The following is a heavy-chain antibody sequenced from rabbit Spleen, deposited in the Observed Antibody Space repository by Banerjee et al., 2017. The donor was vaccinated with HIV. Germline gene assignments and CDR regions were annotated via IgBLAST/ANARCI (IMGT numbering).Heavy chain of an antibody. D-gene: IGHD1-1*01. V-gene: IGHV1S40*01. CDR3: ARDGYTSDYRSYFIL. J-gene: IGHJ4*01. CDR1: GFSFSSSYD. Sequence: EESGGGLVKPGASLTLTCTASGFSFSSSYDMSWVRQAPGKGLEWIGFIYTGNGKNYYASWAKGRFTISKTSSTTVTLQLTSLTAADTATYFCARDGYTSDYRSYFILWGPGTL. CDR2: IYTGNGKN.